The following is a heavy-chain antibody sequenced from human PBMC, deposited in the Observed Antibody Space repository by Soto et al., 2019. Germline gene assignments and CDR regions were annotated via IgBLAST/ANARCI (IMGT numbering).Heavy chain of an antibody. D-gene: IGHD3-22*01. CDR1: GFTFSTYW. CDR2: IKQDGSEK. CDR3: ARASVDYYDSSGYSYYFDY. Sequence: PAASLILSYAASGFTFSTYWMSSVRQAPGKGLEWVANIKQDGSEKYYVDSVKGRFTISRDNAKNSLYLQMNSLRAEDTAVYYCARASVDYYDSSGYSYYFDYWGQGT. V-gene: IGHV3-7*02. J-gene: IGHJ4*02.